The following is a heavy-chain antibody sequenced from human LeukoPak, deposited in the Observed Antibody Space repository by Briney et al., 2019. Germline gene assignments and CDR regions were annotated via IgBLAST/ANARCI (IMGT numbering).Heavy chain of an antibody. D-gene: IGHD1-26*01. CDR1: GYTFTSYG. V-gene: IGHV1-18*01. Sequence: ASVKVSCKASGYTFTSYGISWVRQAPGQGLEWMGWISAYNGNTNYAQKLQGRVTMTTDTSTSTAYMELRSLRSDDTAAYYCARDPGGVGAPGHFDPWGQGTLVTVSS. CDR3: ARDPGGVGAPGHFDP. J-gene: IGHJ5*02. CDR2: ISAYNGNT.